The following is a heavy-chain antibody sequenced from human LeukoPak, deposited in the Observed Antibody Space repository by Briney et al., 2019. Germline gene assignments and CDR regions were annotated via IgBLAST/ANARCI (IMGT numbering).Heavy chain of an antibody. Sequence: GGSLRLSCVVSGFTVSSNYLTWVRRAPGKGLEWVSVIYTGGSTYYADSVKGRFTISRDNSKNTLYLQMNSLRVEDTAVYYCASQVVARGFDYWGQGTLVTVSS. V-gene: IGHV3-53*01. CDR3: ASQVVARGFDY. J-gene: IGHJ4*02. D-gene: IGHD2-15*01. CDR1: GFTVSSNY. CDR2: IYTGGST.